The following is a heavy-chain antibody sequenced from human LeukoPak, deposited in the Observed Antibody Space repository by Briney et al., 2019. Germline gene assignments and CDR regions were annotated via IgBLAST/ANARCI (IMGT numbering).Heavy chain of an antibody. Sequence: GGSLRLSCVTSGFTFSNYAMNWVRQAPGKGLEWVSGIIGGSGGTTYYAESVEGRFYISRDNSKNTLYLQMNSLRAEDTAVYYCASREDYGDYGGVYWGQGTLVTVSS. D-gene: IGHD4-17*01. CDR1: GFTFSNYA. J-gene: IGHJ4*02. V-gene: IGHV3-23*01. CDR2: IIGGSGGTT. CDR3: ASREDYGDYGGVY.